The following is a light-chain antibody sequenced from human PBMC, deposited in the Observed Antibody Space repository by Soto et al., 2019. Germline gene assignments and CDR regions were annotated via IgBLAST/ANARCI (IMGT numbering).Light chain of an antibody. CDR2: GAS. Sequence: EITLTQSPGTLSLSPGERATLSCRASQSVSDYLAWYQQKAGQPPRVLIYGASNRATDIPARFSGSGSGTDFTLTISRLEPEDSAVXXCQQRSKLPRTFGGGTRVEIK. CDR3: QQRSKLPRT. CDR1: QSVSDY. V-gene: IGKV3-11*01. J-gene: IGKJ4*01.